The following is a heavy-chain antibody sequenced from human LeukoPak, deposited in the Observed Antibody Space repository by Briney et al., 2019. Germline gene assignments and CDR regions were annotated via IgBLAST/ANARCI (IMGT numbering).Heavy chain of an antibody. V-gene: IGHV3-23*01. CDR2: ISASGDVT. CDR1: RFSFSTYP. J-gene: IGHJ4*02. CDR3: AKRGIVVVTAIRAFDY. Sequence: GGSLRLSCAASRFSFSTYPMGWVRQAPGKGLEWVSGISASGDVTFHADPVKGRFTISRDNAKNSLYLQMNSLRAEDTAVYYCAKRGIVVVTAIRAFDYWGQGTLVTVSS. D-gene: IGHD2-21*02.